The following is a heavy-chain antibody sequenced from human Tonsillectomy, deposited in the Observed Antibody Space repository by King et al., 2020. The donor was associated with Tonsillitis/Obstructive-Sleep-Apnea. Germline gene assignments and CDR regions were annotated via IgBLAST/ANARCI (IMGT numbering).Heavy chain of an antibody. CDR3: ARDEGYGGDSAGFDY. Sequence: VQLVESGGGVVQPGRSLRLSCAGSGFTFINYAMHWVRQAPGKGLEWVAVVSYDGSNQYYAESVKGRFTISRDNSKNTLYLQMNSLRPDDTAVYYCARDEGYGGDSAGFDYWGQGTLVTVSS. D-gene: IGHD4-23*01. J-gene: IGHJ4*02. CDR2: VSYDGSNQ. V-gene: IGHV3-30*04. CDR1: GFTFINYA.